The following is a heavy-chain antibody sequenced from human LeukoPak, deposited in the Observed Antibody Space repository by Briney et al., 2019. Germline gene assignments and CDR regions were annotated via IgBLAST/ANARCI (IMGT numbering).Heavy chain of an antibody. CDR1: GFTFSSYS. CDR3: ARDLSPVVRASPMGY. D-gene: IGHD3-10*01. J-gene: IGHJ4*02. Sequence: GSLRLSCAASGFTFSSYSMNWVRQAPGKGLEWVSSISSSNSYIYNADSVKGRFTISSDTSKNTLSLQMNSLRAEDTAVYYCARDLSPVVRASPMGYWGQGTLVTVSS. CDR2: ISSSNSYI. V-gene: IGHV3-21*01.